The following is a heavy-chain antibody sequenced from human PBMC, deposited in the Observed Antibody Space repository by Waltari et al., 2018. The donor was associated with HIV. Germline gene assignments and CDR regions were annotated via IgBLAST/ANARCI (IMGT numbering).Heavy chain of an antibody. J-gene: IGHJ6*02. CDR2: ISRKGSDI. V-gene: IGHV3-21*01. CDR1: GFLFDRYT. CDR3: ARELVQRWSNSRYGMDV. D-gene: IGHD2-15*01. Sequence: EVQLVESGGGLVKPGGSLRLSCAASGFLFDRYTMNWVRQAPGKGLEWISSISRKGSDIYYADSMKGRITISRDDAQNLLFLQMNSLRVEDTAVYFCARELVQRWSNSRYGMDVWGHGTAVTVSS.